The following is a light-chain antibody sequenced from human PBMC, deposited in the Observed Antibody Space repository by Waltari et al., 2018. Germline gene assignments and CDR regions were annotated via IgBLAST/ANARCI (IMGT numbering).Light chain of an antibody. CDR1: TSDVGNYDL. CDR3: CSYAGRGTYV. CDR2: EVI. J-gene: IGLJ1*01. Sequence: QSALTQPASVSGTPGQSITISCTGTTSDVGNYDLVSWYQHHPGTAHKLLICEVIKRPSGVSRRFSGSKSGSTASLIISGLQPDDEADYYCCSYAGRGTYVFGSGTKVTVL. V-gene: IGLV2-23*02.